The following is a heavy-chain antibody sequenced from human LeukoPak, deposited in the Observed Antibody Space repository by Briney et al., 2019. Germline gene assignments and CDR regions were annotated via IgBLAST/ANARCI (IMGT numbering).Heavy chain of an antibody. CDR1: GYTFTGYY. CDR3: ARATMILVGNASDI. CDR2: INPNSGGT. V-gene: IGHV1-2*02. D-gene: IGHD3-22*01. Sequence: ASVKVSCKASGYTFTGYYMHWVRQAPGQGLEWIGWINPNSGGTNYAQKFQGRVTMTRDTSISTAYMELSRLRSDDTAVYYCARATMILVGNASDIWGQGTMVTVSS. J-gene: IGHJ3*02.